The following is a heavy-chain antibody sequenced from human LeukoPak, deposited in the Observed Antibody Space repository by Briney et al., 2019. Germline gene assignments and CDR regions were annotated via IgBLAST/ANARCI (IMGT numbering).Heavy chain of an antibody. CDR1: GYTFTGYY. CDR3: ARVQGPQPIRWFDP. V-gene: IGHV1-2*02. Sequence: ASVKVSCKASGYTFTGYYMHWVRQAPGQGLEWMGWINPNSGGTNYAQKFQGRVTMTRDTSISTAYMELSRLRSDGTAVYYCARVQGPQPIRWFDPWGQGTLVTVSS. CDR2: INPNSGGT. D-gene: IGHD2-2*02. J-gene: IGHJ5*02.